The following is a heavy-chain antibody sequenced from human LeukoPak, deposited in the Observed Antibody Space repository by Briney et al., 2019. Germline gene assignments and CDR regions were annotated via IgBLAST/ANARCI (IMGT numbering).Heavy chain of an antibody. CDR1: GFTFSSYW. V-gene: IGHV3-7*01. D-gene: IGHD3-10*01. CDR2: IKQDGSEK. J-gene: IGHJ4*02. Sequence: GGSLRLSCAASGFTFSSYWMSWVRQAPGKGLEWVANIKQDGSEKYYVDSVKGRFTISRDNAKNSLYLQMNSLRAEDTAVYYLGRKKDSGPHFDYGGREPRFPS. CDR3: GRKKDSGPHFD.